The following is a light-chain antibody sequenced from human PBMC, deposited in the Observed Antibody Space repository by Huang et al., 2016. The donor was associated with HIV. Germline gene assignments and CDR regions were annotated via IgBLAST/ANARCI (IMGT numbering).Light chain of an antibody. Sequence: DTVMTQTPATLSVSPGARATLSCRASQSVGSKLAWFQPKPGQATRLLIHGASTRATGIPARFSGSGSGTEFNLTISSLQSEDFAVYYCQQYNNWPHTFGQGTKLEIK. V-gene: IGKV3-15*01. CDR3: QQYNNWPHT. CDR1: QSVGSK. CDR2: GAS. J-gene: IGKJ2*01.